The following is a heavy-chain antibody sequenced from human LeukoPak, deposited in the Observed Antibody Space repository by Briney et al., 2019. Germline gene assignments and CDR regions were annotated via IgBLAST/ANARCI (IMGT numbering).Heavy chain of an antibody. V-gene: IGHV4-39*01. D-gene: IGHD2-15*01. CDR1: GGSISSSSYY. Sequence: SETLSLTCTVSGGSISSSSYYWGWIRQPPGKGLEWIGSIYYSGSTYYNPSLESRVTISVDTSKNQFSLKLSSVTAADTAVYYCARQWHGGDYWGQVTLVTVSS. CDR2: IYYSGST. J-gene: IGHJ4*02. CDR3: ARQWHGGDY.